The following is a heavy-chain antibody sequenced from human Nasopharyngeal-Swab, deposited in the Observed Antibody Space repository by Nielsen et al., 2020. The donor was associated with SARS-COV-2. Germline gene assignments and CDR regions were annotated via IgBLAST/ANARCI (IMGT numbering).Heavy chain of an antibody. CDR3: AKDLKGATTDYYYYYYMDV. Sequence: GESLKISCAASGFTFDDYAMHWVRQAPGKGLEWVSLISGDGGSTYYADSVKGRFTISRDNSKNSLYLQMNSLRTEDTALYYCAKDLKGATTDYYYYYYMDVWGPGPPVTVSS. V-gene: IGHV3-43*02. J-gene: IGHJ6*03. CDR1: GFTFDDYA. D-gene: IGHD1-26*01. CDR2: ISGDGGST.